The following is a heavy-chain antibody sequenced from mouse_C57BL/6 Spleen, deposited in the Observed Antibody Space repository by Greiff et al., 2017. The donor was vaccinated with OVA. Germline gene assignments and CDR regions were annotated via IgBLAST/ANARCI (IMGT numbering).Heavy chain of an antibody. V-gene: IGHV1-15*01. Sequence: VKLVESGAELVRPGASVTLSCKASGYTFTDYEMHWVKQTPVHGLEWIGAIDPETGGTAYNQKFKGKAILTADKSSSTAYMELRSLTSEDSAVYYCTRWGNGYWGQGTTLTVSS. CDR1: GYTFTDYE. CDR3: TRWGNGY. J-gene: IGHJ2*01. CDR2: IDPETGGT.